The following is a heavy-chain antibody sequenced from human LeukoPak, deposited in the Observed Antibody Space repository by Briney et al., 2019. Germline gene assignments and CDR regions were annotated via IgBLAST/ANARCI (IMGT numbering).Heavy chain of an antibody. D-gene: IGHD2-2*01. CDR2: IYHSGST. V-gene: IGHV4-38-2*02. J-gene: IGHJ6*04. CDR1: GYSISSGYY. Sequence: SETLSLTCTVSGYSISSGYYWGWIRQPPGKWLEWIGSIYHSGSTYYNPSLKSRVTISVDTSKNQFSLKLSSVTAADTAVYYCAGSSTSPYNVDVWGKGTTVTVSS. CDR3: AGSSTSPYNVDV.